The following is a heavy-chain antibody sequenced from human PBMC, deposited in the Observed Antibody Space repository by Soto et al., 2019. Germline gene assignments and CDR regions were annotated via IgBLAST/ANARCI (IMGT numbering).Heavy chain of an antibody. V-gene: IGHV1-24*01. CDR2: FDPEDGET. CDR1: GYTLTELS. Sequence: GASVKVSCKVSGYTLTELSMHWVRQAPGKGLEWMGGFDPEDGETIYAQKFQGRVTMTEDTSTDTAYMELSSLRSEDTAVYYCATDYCTNGVCPFYFDYWGQGTLVTVSS. J-gene: IGHJ4*02. CDR3: ATDYCTNGVCPFYFDY. D-gene: IGHD2-8*01.